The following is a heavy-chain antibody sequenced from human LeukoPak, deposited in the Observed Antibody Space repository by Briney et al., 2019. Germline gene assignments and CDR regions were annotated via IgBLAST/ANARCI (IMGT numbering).Heavy chain of an antibody. Sequence: GGSLRLSCAASGFTFSSYSMNWVRQAPGKGLEWVSSISSSSSYIYYADSVKGRFTISRDNSKNTLYLQMNSLRAEDTAVYYCANDLGWIQLNLGRGQGTLVTVSS. CDR1: GFTFSSYS. J-gene: IGHJ4*02. CDR2: ISSSSSYI. D-gene: IGHD5-18*01. V-gene: IGHV3-21*04. CDR3: ANDLGWIQLNLG.